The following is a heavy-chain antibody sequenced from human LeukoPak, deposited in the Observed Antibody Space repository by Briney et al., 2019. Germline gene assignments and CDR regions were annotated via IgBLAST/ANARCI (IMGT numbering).Heavy chain of an antibody. CDR3: ARHRAYSSSSPFDY. CDR1: GGSISSLY. J-gene: IGHJ4*02. D-gene: IGHD6-6*01. Sequence: PTETLSLTCSVSGGSISSLYWSWIRQPPGKGLEWIGYIYYTGSTNYNPSLKSRVTMFVDMSKNQFSLRLSSVTAADTAVYYCARHRAYSSSSPFDYWGQGTLVTVSS. V-gene: IGHV4-59*08. CDR2: IYYTGST.